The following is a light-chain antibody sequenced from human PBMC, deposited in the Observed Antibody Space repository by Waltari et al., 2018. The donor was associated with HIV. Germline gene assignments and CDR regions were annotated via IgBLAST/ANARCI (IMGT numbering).Light chain of an antibody. CDR3: QQYDNWPPT. J-gene: IGKJ1*01. CDR1: QSVSSK. Sequence: EIAMTQSPVTLSVSPGERATLSCRASQSVSSKLAWYQQKPGQAPRLLIFGASTRATGIPARFSCSGSGTQFTLTINSLQSEDFAFYYCQQYDNWPPTFGQGTRVEIK. V-gene: IGKV3-15*01. CDR2: GAS.